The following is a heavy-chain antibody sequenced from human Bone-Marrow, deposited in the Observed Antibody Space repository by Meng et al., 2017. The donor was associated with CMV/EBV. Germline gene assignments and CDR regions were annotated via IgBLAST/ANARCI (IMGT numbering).Heavy chain of an antibody. CDR2: MNPNSGNA. CDR1: AYTFTSYG. J-gene: IGHJ5*02. V-gene: IGHV1-8*01. D-gene: IGHD1-26*01. CDR3: ARDMAVGAKCWFDP. Sequence: ASVKVSCKASAYTFTSYGISWVRQATGQGLEWVGWMNPNSGNAGHAQKFQGRVTMTGNTSISTVYMELSSLRSEDTAVYYCARDMAVGAKCWFDPWGQGTLVTVSS.